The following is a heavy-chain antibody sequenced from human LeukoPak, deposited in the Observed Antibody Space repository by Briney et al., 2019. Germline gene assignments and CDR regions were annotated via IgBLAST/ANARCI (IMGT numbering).Heavy chain of an antibody. CDR3: ARGPLFDY. Sequence: GSLRLSCAASGFTFSSYEMNWVRQPPGKGLEWIGEISHSGSTNYNPSLKSRVTISVDTSKNQFSLNLSSLTAADTAVYYCARGPLFDYWGQGTLVTVSS. J-gene: IGHJ4*02. CDR2: ISHSGST. V-gene: IGHV4-34*01. CDR1: GFTFSSYE.